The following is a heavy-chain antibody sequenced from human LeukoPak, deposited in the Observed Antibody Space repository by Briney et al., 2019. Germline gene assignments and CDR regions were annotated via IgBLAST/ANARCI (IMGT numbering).Heavy chain of an antibody. Sequence: SQTLSLTCTVSGDSISSGNYYWNWIRQPAGKGLEWIGYIYYSGSTNYNPSLKSRVTISVDTSKNQFSLKLSSVTAADTAVYYCARAIPRDYWGQGTLVTVSS. V-gene: IGHV4-61*10. J-gene: IGHJ4*02. CDR1: GDSISSGNYY. D-gene: IGHD2-2*02. CDR2: IYYSGST. CDR3: ARAIPRDY.